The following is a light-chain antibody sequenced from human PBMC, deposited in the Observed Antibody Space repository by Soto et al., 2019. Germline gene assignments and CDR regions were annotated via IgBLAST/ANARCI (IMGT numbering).Light chain of an antibody. CDR3: QSYDSSLSGYVV. J-gene: IGLJ2*01. Sequence: QSALTQPASVSGSPGQSITISCTGTSSDVGAYNSVSWYQQPPGQAPKLVIYEVSNRPSRVSNRFSGSKSGYTASLTISGLQPEDEADYYCQSYDSSLSGYVVFGGGTKLTVL. CDR1: SSDVGAYNS. V-gene: IGLV2-14*01. CDR2: EVS.